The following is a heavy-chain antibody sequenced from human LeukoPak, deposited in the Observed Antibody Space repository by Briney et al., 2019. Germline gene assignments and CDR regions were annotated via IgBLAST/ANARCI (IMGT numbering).Heavy chain of an antibody. CDR2: ILYSGST. V-gene: IGHV4-59*12. D-gene: IGHD3-22*01. CDR3: ARGDSSGYYSFDY. Sequence: PGGSLRLSCAASGFTFSSYWMSWVRQAPGKGLEWVGYILYSGSTNYNPSLKSRVTMSVDKSKNQFSLELNSVTAADTAVYYCARGDSSGYYSFDYWGQGTLVTVSS. J-gene: IGHJ4*02. CDR1: GFTFSSYW.